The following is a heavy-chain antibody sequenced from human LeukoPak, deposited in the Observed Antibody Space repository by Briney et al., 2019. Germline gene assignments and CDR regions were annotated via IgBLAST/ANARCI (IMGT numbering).Heavy chain of an antibody. V-gene: IGHV1-18*01. CDR3: ARVYRFLEWLLMDY. D-gene: IGHD3-3*01. Sequence: ASVKVSCKASSYTFSSYGISWVRQAPGQGLEWMGWISAYNGNTNYAQKLQGRVTMTTDTSTSTAYMELRSLRSDDTAVYYCARVYRFLEWLLMDYWGQGTLVTVSS. J-gene: IGHJ4*02. CDR2: ISAYNGNT. CDR1: SYTFSSYG.